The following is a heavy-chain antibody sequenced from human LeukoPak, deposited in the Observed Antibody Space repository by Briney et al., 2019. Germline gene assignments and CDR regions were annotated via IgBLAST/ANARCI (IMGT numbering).Heavy chain of an antibody. D-gene: IGHD6-6*01. CDR3: AREWSSSSGKAFDY. CDR2: ISSSSSTL. Sequence: PGGSLRLSCAASGFTFSSYSMNWVRQAPGKGLEWVSYISSSSSTLYYADSVKGRFTLSRDNAKNSLYLQMNSLRAEDSAVYYCAREWSSSSGKAFDYWGQGTLVTVSP. J-gene: IGHJ4*02. V-gene: IGHV3-48*04. CDR1: GFTFSSYS.